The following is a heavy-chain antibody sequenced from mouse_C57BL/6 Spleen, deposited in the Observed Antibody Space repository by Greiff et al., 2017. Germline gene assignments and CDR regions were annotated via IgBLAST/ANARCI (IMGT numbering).Heavy chain of an antibody. Sequence: VQLQQSGAELMKPGASVKLSCKATGYTFTGYWIEWVKQRPGHGLEWIGEILPGSGSTNYNEKFKGKATFTADTSSNTAYMPRSSLTTEDSAIYYCATYYSNPYAMDYWGQGTSVTVSS. D-gene: IGHD2-5*01. CDR2: ILPGSGST. CDR1: GYTFTGYW. CDR3: ATYYSNPYAMDY. V-gene: IGHV1-9*01. J-gene: IGHJ4*01.